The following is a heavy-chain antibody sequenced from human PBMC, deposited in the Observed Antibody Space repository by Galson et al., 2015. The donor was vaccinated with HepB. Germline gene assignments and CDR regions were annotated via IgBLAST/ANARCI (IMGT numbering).Heavy chain of an antibody. Sequence: SLRLSCAASGFTFSSYAMSWVRQAPGKGLEWAAAISGSASSTYYADSVKGRFTISRDNSKNSVYLQMSSLRAEDTAVYYCAKTYCYSSGHFDYWGQGTLVTVSS. J-gene: IGHJ4*02. V-gene: IGHV3-23*01. CDR3: AKTYCYSSGHFDY. D-gene: IGHD2-21*01. CDR2: ISGSASST. CDR1: GFTFSSYA.